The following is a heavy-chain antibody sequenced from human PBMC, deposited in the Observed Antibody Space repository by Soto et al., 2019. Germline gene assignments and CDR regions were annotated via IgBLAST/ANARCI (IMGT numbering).Heavy chain of an antibody. Sequence: ASVKVSCKAPGYTFTSYGISWVRQAPGQGLEWMGWISAYNGNTNYAQKLQGRVTMTTDTSTSTAYMELRSLRSDDTAVYYCARELRYLNSVDYWGQGTLVTVSS. CDR1: GYTFTSYG. CDR3: ARELRYLNSVDY. D-gene: IGHD1-20*01. CDR2: ISAYNGNT. V-gene: IGHV1-18*01. J-gene: IGHJ4*02.